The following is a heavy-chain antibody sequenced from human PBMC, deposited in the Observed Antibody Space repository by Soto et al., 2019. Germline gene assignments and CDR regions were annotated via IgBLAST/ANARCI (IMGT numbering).Heavy chain of an antibody. Sequence: EVQLLESGGDLVQPGGSLRLSCAASGFTFSSYAMSWVRQAPGKGLEWVSSISLGGGSTYFADSVKGRFTISRDNSKNSLYLQMNSLRPEDTAVYYCARPRSGSNGGKRDYWGQGTLVTVSS. CDR3: ARPRSGSNGGKRDY. CDR2: ISLGGGST. V-gene: IGHV3-23*01. J-gene: IGHJ4*02. D-gene: IGHD1-26*01. CDR1: GFTFSSYA.